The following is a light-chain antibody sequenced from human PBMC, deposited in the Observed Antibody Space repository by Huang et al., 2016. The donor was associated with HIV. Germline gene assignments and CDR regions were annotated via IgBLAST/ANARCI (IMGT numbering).Light chain of an antibody. J-gene: IGKJ2*01. CDR3: QQYNNWPYT. Sequence: DTVMTQTPATLSVSPGARATLSCRASQSVVSKLAWFQQKPGQAPRLLIHGASTRATGIPARFRGSGSGTEFTLTISSLQSEDFAVYYCQQYNNWPYTFGQGTKLEIK. CDR1: QSVVSK. CDR2: GAS. V-gene: IGKV3-15*01.